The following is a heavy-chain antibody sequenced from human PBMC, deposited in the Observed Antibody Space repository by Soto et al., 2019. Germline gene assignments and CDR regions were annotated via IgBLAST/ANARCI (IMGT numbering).Heavy chain of an antibody. Sequence: GESLKISCKGSGYSFTSYWISWVRQMPGKGLEWMGRIDPSDSYTNYSPSFQGHVTISADKSISTAYLQWSGLKASDTAMYYWASPYGDYVSVGVYYSYYGWDFWGQGTRATAS. CDR3: ASPYGDYVSVGVYYSYYGWDF. V-gene: IGHV5-10-1*01. CDR2: IDPSDSYT. J-gene: IGHJ6*02. CDR1: GYSFTSYW. D-gene: IGHD4-17*01.